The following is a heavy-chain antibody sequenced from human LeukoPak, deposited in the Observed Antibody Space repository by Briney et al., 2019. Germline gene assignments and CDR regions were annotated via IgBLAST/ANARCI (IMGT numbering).Heavy chain of an antibody. CDR2: ISGSGGST. J-gene: IGHJ5*02. V-gene: IGHV3-23*01. CDR1: GFTFSSYA. Sequence: PGGSLRLSCAASGFTFSSYAMSWVRQAPGKGLEWVSAISGSGGSTYYADSVKGRFTISRDNSKNTLYLQMNSLRAEDTAVYYCARVYYYGSGSPNWFDPWGQGTLVTVSS. CDR3: ARVYYYGSGSPNWFDP. D-gene: IGHD3-10*01.